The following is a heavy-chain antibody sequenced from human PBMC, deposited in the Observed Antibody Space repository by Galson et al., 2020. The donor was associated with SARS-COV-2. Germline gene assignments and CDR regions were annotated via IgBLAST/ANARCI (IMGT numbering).Heavy chain of an antibody. CDR3: ARDGGVWFDP. CDR1: GFTFSSYA. J-gene: IGHJ5*02. Sequence: GGSLRLSCAASGFTFSSYAMHWVRQAPGKGLEWVAVISYDGSNKYYADSVKGRFTISRDNSKNTLYLQMNSLRAEDTAVYYCARDGGVWFDPWGQGTLVTVSS. CDR2: ISYDGSNK. V-gene: IGHV3-30*04. D-gene: IGHD3-16*01.